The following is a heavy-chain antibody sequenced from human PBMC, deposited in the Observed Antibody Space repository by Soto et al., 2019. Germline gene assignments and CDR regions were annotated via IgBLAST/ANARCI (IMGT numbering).Heavy chain of an antibody. CDR3: AKGYFDWLPLDY. Sequence: QVQLVESGGGVVQPGRSLRLSCAASGFTFSSYGMHWVRQAPGKGLEWVAVISYDGSNKYYADSVKGRFTISRDNSKNTLYLQMNSLRAEDTAVYYCAKGYFDWLPLDYWGQGTLVTVSS. CDR1: GFTFSSYG. V-gene: IGHV3-30*18. J-gene: IGHJ4*02. D-gene: IGHD3-9*01. CDR2: ISYDGSNK.